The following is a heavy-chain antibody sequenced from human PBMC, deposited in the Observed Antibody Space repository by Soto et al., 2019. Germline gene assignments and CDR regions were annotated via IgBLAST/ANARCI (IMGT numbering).Heavy chain of an antibody. D-gene: IGHD2-2*01. V-gene: IGHV4-39*01. CDR3: ARHWYCSSTSCYYYYYYYGMDV. CDR2: IYYSGST. CDR1: GGSISSSSYY. J-gene: IGHJ6*02. Sequence: SETLSLTCTVSGGSISSSSYYWGWIRQPPGKGLEWIGSIYYSGSTYYNPSLKSRVTISVDTSKNQFSLKLSSVTAADTAVYYCARHWYCSSTSCYYYYYYYGMDVWGQGTTVTVYS.